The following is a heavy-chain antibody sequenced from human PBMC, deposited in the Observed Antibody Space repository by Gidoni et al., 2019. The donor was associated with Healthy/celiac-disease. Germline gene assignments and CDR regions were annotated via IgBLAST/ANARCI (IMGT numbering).Heavy chain of an antibody. J-gene: IGHJ6*03. CDR2: ISSSSSYI. CDR3: ARPLESSGSYFEYYYYYMDV. D-gene: IGHD1-26*01. Sequence: EVQLVESGGGLVKPGGSLRLSCPASGFTFSSYSMNWVRQAPGKGLEWVSSISSSSSYIYYADSVKGRFTISRDNAKNSLYLQMNSLRAEDTAVYYCARPLESSGSYFEYYYYYMDVWGKGTTVTVSS. V-gene: IGHV3-21*01. CDR1: GFTFSSYS.